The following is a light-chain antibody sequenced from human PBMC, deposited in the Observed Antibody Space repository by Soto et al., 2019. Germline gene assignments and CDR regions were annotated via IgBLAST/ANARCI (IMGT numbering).Light chain of an antibody. CDR1: QSVVYNSNNKNY. CDR3: QQYYNTPLT. V-gene: IGKV4-1*01. CDR2: WAS. J-gene: IGKJ1*01. Sequence: DIVMTRPPDSLALPLGETDTINFKSLQSVVYNSNNKNYLACYQQTPGQPPKLLIYWASTRESGVPDRFSGSGSGTDFTLTISSLQAEDVTVYYSQQYYNTPLTFAQGAKVDIK.